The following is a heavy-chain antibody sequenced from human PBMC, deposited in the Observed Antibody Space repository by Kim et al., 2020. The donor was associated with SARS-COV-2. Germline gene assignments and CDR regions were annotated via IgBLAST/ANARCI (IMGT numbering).Heavy chain of an antibody. CDR2: ISYDGSNK. V-gene: IGHV3-30*04. Sequence: GGSMRLSCAASGFTFSSYAMHWVRQAPGKGLEWVAVISYDGSNKYYADSVKGRFTISRDNSKNTLYLQMNSLRAEDTAVYYCARSRAGVLDPWGQGTVVT. J-gene: IGHJ5*02. D-gene: IGHD3-10*01. CDR3: ARSRAGVLDP. CDR1: GFTFSSYA.